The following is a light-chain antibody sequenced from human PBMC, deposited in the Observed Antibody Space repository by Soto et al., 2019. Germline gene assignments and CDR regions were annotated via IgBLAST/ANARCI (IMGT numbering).Light chain of an antibody. V-gene: IGKV3-20*01. CDR1: QSVSSKY. Sequence: RQSPATLSLSPGERATLSCRPSQSVSSKYLAWYQQKPGQGPRLLIYGASSRATGIPDRCSGSGSGTDFTITSSRLEPEDFSLYYCQQYGRTFGQGTKVDIK. CDR3: QQYGRT. J-gene: IGKJ1*01. CDR2: GAS.